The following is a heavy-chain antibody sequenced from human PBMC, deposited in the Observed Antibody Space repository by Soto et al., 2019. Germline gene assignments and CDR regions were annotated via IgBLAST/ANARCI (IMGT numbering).Heavy chain of an antibody. D-gene: IGHD1-26*01. CDR3: AGDIPSGSYRFDY. J-gene: IGHJ4*02. CDR2: IYYSGRT. CDR1: GGSISDHP. V-gene: IGHV4-59*08. Sequence: QVQLQESGPGLVKPSETLSLTCTVSGGSISDHPWSWIRQSPGKGLEWIGYIYYSGRTVYNPSLKSRVIMSLDTSKNQFSRKLPSVTATDTAVYYCAGDIPSGSYRFDYWGQGALVIVSS.